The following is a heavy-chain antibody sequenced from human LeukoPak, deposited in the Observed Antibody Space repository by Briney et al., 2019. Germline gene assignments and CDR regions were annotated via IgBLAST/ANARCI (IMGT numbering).Heavy chain of an antibody. V-gene: IGHV1-69*04. CDR3: ARDDYGSGSYYLRY. D-gene: IGHD3-10*01. J-gene: IGHJ4*02. CDR2: IIPILGIA. CDR1: GGTFSSYA. Sequence: GASAKVSCEASGGTFSSYAISWVRQAPGQGLEWMGRIIPILGIANYAQKFQGRVTITADKSTSTAYMELSSLRSEDTAVYYCARDDYGSGSYYLRYWGQGTLVTVSS.